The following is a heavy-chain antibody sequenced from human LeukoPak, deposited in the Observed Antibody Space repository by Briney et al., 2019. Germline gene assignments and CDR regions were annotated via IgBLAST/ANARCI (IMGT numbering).Heavy chain of an antibody. D-gene: IGHD1-14*01. V-gene: IGHV3-74*01. CDR1: GFTSNTYW. CDR3: ARDQDGPGPTIDY. J-gene: IGHJ4*02. CDR2: ITNDGRTT. Sequence: GGSLRLSCAASGFTSNTYWMHWVRQSPGKGPVWVSRITNDGRTTFYADSVKGRFTISRDNAKNTLYLQMNSLRGEDTAVYYCARDQDGPGPTIDYWGQGTLVTVSS.